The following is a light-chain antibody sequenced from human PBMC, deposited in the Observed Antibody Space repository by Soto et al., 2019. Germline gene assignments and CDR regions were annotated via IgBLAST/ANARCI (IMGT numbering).Light chain of an antibody. J-gene: IGKJ5*01. Sequence: DIQLTQSPSFLSASVGDRVTITCRASQGISNYLLWYQQKPGKAPKLLIYAASTLQSGVASRFSGSGSGTEFTLTISSLQPEDFAIYYCQHLDSYPITFGQGTRLEIK. CDR3: QHLDSYPIT. CDR2: AAS. V-gene: IGKV1-9*01. CDR1: QGISNY.